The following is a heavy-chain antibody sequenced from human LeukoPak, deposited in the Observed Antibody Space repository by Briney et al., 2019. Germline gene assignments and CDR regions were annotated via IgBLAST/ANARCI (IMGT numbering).Heavy chain of an antibody. CDR3: ARGAAAGTYNWFDP. CDR1: GFTFSSYG. J-gene: IGHJ5*02. V-gene: IGHV3-33*01. Sequence: GRSLRLSCAASGFTFSSYGMHWVRQAPGTGLEWVAVIWYDGSSKYYADSVKGRFAISRDNSKNTLYLQMNSLRADDTAVYYCARGAAAGTYNWFDPWGQGTLVTVSS. CDR2: IWYDGSSK. D-gene: IGHD6-13*01.